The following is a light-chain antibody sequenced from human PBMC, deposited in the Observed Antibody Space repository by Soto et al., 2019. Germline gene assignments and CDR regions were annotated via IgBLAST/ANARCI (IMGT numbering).Light chain of an antibody. V-gene: IGLV1-51*01. J-gene: IGLJ1*01. Sequence: QSVLTQPPSVSAAPGQKVTISCAGSGSNVGNHYVSWYQQRPGTAPKLLIYDDNKRPSGIPDRFSGSKSATSATLGITGLQTGDEADYYCGAWDDGLSAYVFGPGTKVTVL. CDR3: GAWDDGLSAYV. CDR1: GSNVGNHY. CDR2: DDN.